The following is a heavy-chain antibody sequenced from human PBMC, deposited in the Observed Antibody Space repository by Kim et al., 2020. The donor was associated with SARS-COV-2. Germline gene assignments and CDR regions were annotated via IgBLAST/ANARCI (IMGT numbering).Heavy chain of an antibody. J-gene: IGHJ6*02. CDR2: ISGDGSST. CDR3: ARDGPGNYGMTS. V-gene: IGHV3-74*01. Sequence: GGSLRLSCAASGFTFNNYWMHWVRQAPGKGLVWVSRISGDGSSTNYADSVKGRFTISRDNAKSTLYVQMKSLRAEDTAVYYCARDGPGNYGMTSGAKGPRSPSP. CDR1: GFTFNNYW.